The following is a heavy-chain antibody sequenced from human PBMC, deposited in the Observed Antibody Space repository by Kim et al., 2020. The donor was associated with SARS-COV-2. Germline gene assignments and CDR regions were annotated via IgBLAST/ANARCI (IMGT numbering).Heavy chain of an antibody. J-gene: IGHJ4*02. D-gene: IGHD3-10*01. CDR2: IKSHLDGGTT. CDR1: GITFSNAY. V-gene: IGHV3-15*01. Sequence: GGSLRLSCAASGITFSNAYMRWVRQAPGRGLEWVGRIKSHLDGGTTDYAAPVKGRFTISRDDSRNTLYLEMNSLKTEDTAMYYCTTELWFGDLLDIKVDLDHWGQGTLVTVSS. CDR3: TTELWFGDLLDIKVDLDH.